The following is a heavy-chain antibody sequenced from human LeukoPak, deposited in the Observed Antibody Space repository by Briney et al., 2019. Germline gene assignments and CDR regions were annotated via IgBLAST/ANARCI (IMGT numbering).Heavy chain of an antibody. D-gene: IGHD4-17*01. CDR2: ISSSSSHI. J-gene: IGHJ3*02. V-gene: IGHV3-21*03. CDR1: GFTFSSYS. Sequence: GGSLRLSCAASGFTFSSYSMNWVRQAPGKGLEWVSSISSSSSHIYYADSVKGRFTISRDNAKNSLYLQMNSLRAEDTAVYYCARGTLYGDALDIWGQGTMVTVSS. CDR3: ARGTLYGDALDI.